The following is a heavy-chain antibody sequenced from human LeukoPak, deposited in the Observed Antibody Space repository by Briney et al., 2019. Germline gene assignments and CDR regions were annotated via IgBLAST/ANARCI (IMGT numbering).Heavy chain of an antibody. V-gene: IGHV3-23*01. J-gene: IGHJ3*02. CDR1: GFTFSSYA. CDR2: ISGSGGST. Sequence: GGSLRLSCAASGFTFSSYAMSWVRQAPGKGLEWVSAISGSGGSTYYADSVKGRFTISRDNSKNTLYLQMNSLRAEDTAVYYCARIYSSSSKRSDAFDIWGQGTMVTVSS. CDR3: ARIYSSSSKRSDAFDI. D-gene: IGHD6-6*01.